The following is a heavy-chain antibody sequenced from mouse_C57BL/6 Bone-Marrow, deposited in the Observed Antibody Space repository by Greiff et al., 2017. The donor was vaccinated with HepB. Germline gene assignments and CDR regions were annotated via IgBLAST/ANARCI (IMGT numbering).Heavy chain of an antibody. J-gene: IGHJ2*01. CDR3: ASEGITTVVATDY. D-gene: IGHD1-1*01. Sequence: EVQLVESGGDLVKPGGSLKLSCAASGFTFSSYGMSWVRQTPDKRLEWVATISSGGSYTYYPESVKGRFTISRDNAKNTLYLQMSSLKSEDTAMYYCASEGITTVVATDYWGQGTTLTVSS. V-gene: IGHV5-6*01. CDR1: GFTFSSYG. CDR2: ISSGGSYT.